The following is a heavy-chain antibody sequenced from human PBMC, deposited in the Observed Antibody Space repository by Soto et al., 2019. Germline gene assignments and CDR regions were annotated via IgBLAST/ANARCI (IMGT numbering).Heavy chain of an antibody. V-gene: IGHV1-8*01. J-gene: IGHJ5*02. D-gene: IGHD6-13*01. CDR1: GYTFTSYD. CDR3: ARERSAAGTGWFDP. Sequence: QVQLVQSGAEVKKPGASVKVSCKASGYTFTSYDINWVRQSAGQGLEWMGWMNPNSGNTGYAQKFQGRVTMTRNTSISTAYMELSSLRSEDTAVYYCARERSAAGTGWFDPWGQGTLLTVSS. CDR2: MNPNSGNT.